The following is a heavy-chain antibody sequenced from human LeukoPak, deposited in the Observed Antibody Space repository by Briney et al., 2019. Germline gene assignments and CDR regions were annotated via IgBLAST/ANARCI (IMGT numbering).Heavy chain of an antibody. J-gene: IGHJ4*02. CDR1: GYTFTSYG. CDR3: ARGHPKSYCSSTSCREGPLDY. V-gene: IGHV1-18*01. Sequence: GASVTVSCKASGYTFTSYGISWVRQAPGQGLEWMGWISAYNGNTNYAQKLQGRVTMTTDTSTSTAYMELRSLRSDDTAVYYCARGHPKSYCSSTSCREGPLDYWGQGTLVTVSS. CDR2: ISAYNGNT. D-gene: IGHD2-2*01.